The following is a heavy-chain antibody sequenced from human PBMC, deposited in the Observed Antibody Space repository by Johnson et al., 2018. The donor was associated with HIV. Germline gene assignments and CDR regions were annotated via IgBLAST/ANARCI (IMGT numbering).Heavy chain of an antibody. CDR1: GFTFSSYA. CDR2: ISYDGSNK. Sequence: QVQLVESGGGVVQPGRSLRLSCAASGFTFSSYAMHWVRQAPGKGLEWVAVISYDGSNKYYADSVKGRFTISRDNSKNTLYLQMNSLRAEDTAVYYCAMVRDYNFWRGQQSRHAFDIWGQGTTVTVSS. CDR3: AMVRDYNFWRGQQSRHAFDI. V-gene: IGHV3-30*04. D-gene: IGHD3-3*01. J-gene: IGHJ3*02.